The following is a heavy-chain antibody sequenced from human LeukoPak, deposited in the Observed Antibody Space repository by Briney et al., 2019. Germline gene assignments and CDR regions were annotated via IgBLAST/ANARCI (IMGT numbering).Heavy chain of an antibody. J-gene: IGHJ4*02. D-gene: IGHD5-18*01. CDR3: ARGYSYIDN. Sequence: GGSLRLSCAASGFIFSSYWMTWVRQAPGKGLEWVANIKQDGSEKYYVDSVKGRFTISRDNAKNSLYLQMNSLRAEDAAVYYCARGYSYIDNWGLGTLVTVSS. V-gene: IGHV3-7*01. CDR1: GFIFSSYW. CDR2: IKQDGSEK.